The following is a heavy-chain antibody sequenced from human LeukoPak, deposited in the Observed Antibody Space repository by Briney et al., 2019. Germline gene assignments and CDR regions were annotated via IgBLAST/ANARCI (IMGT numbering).Heavy chain of an antibody. V-gene: IGHV3-23*01. D-gene: IGHD2-15*01. Sequence: PGGSLRLSXAASGFSFSTYAMNWARQAPGKGLEWVSAISDSGDTTYYADSVKGRFTISRDNSRNTLYLQMNSLRVEDTAVYYCAKARGGSCFDCWGQGTLVTVSS. CDR1: GFSFSTYA. J-gene: IGHJ4*02. CDR2: ISDSGDTT. CDR3: AKARGGSCFDC.